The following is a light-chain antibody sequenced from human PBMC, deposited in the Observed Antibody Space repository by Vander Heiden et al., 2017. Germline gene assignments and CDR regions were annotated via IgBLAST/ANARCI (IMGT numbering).Light chain of an antibody. CDR1: QSISSY. CDR3: QQSYSTPLT. Sequence: MTQSPSSLSASVGDRVTITCRASQSISSYLNWYQQKPGKAPKLLIYAASSLQSGVPSRFSGSGSGTDFTLTISSLQPEDFATYYCQQSYSTPLTFGGGTKVXIK. CDR2: AAS. J-gene: IGKJ4*01. V-gene: IGKV1-39*01.